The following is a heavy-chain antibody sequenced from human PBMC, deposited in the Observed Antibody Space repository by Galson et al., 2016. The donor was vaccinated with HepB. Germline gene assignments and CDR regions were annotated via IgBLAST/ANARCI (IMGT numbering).Heavy chain of an antibody. J-gene: IGHJ4*02. D-gene: IGHD5-24*01. CDR1: GFTFSSYW. Sequence: SLRLSCAASGFTFSSYWMHWVRQAPGKGLVWVSRINSDGSSTSYADSVKGRFTISRDNAKNSLYVQMNSPRVEDTALYYCARDPGYITAAPFFDYWGQGTLVTVSS. CDR2: INSDGSST. V-gene: IGHV3-74*01. CDR3: ARDPGYITAAPFFDY.